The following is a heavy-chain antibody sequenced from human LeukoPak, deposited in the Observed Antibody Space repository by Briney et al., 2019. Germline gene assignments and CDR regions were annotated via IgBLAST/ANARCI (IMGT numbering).Heavy chain of an antibody. Sequence: SETLSLTCAVYGRSFSGYYWSWIRQPPGKGLEWIGEINHSGSTNYNPSLKSRVTISVDTSKNQFSLKLSSVTAADTAVYYCARGRGIAVAAWFDPWGQGTLVTVSS. CDR3: ARGRGIAVAAWFDP. J-gene: IGHJ5*02. D-gene: IGHD6-19*01. CDR1: GRSFSGYY. CDR2: INHSGST. V-gene: IGHV4-34*01.